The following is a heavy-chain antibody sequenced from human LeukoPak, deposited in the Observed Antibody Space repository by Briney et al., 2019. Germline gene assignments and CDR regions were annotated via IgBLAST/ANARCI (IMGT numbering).Heavy chain of an antibody. CDR3: ARARRDGYLWPGNFDY. CDR2: INHSGST. CDR1: GYSISSGYY. V-gene: IGHV4-38-2*02. D-gene: IGHD5-24*01. J-gene: IGHJ4*02. Sequence: SETLSLTCTVSGYSISSGYYWSWIRQPPGRGLEWIGEINHSGSTNYNPSLKSRVTISVDTSKNQFSLKLSSVTAADTAVYYCARARRDGYLWPGNFDYWGQGTLVTVSS.